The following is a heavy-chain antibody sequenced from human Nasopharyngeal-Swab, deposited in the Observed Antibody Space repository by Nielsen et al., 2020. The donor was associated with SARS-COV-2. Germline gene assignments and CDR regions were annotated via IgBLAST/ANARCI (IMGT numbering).Heavy chain of an antibody. D-gene: IGHD3-16*01. CDR2: ISGSDYST. J-gene: IGHJ4*02. Sequence: GESLKISCAASGFTFSSYAMSWVRQAPGKGLEWVSVISGSDYSTKYADSVKGRFTISRDNAKNSLYLQMNSLGAEDTAVYYCARSGHKRGDYYWGQGTLVTVSS. CDR1: GFTFSSYA. V-gene: IGHV3-23*01. CDR3: ARSGHKRGDYY.